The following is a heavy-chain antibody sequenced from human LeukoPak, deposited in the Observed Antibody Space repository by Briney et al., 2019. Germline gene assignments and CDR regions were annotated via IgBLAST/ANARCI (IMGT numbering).Heavy chain of an antibody. Sequence: PWGALCLSCGGSRFSIGGYCNRWGRRHPPGGVLEGSGISWNSGSIGYADSVKGRVTISGDNAKNSLYLQMNSLRAEDTALYYCAKDMEYDSSGYQDYWGQGTLVTVSS. D-gene: IGHD3-22*01. CDR1: RFSIGGYC. CDR2: ISWNSGSI. J-gene: IGHJ4*02. CDR3: AKDMEYDSSGYQDY. V-gene: IGHV3-9*01.